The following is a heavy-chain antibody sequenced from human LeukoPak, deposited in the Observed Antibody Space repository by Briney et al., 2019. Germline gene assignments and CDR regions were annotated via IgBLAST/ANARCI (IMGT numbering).Heavy chain of an antibody. Sequence: GESLKISCKGSGYRFSNYWIGWVRHMPGKGLEWMGLIYPGDSNIRYSPSFQGQVTISADKSISTAYLQWSSLKDSDTAMYYCARQEYCSGGSCYTWFDPWGQGTLVTVSS. CDR1: GYRFSNYW. D-gene: IGHD2-15*01. J-gene: IGHJ5*02. V-gene: IGHV5-51*01. CDR3: ARQEYCSGGSCYTWFDP. CDR2: IYPGDSNI.